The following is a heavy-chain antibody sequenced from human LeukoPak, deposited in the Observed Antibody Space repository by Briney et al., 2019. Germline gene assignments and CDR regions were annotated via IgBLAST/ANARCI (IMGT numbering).Heavy chain of an antibody. J-gene: IGHJ3*02. Sequence: SETLSLTCAVYGGSSSGYYWSWIRQPPGKGLEWIGEINHSGSTNYNPSLKSRVTISVDTSKNQFSLKLSSVTAADTAVYYCARGRSSSWYVRAFDIWGQGTMVTVSS. V-gene: IGHV4-34*01. CDR1: GGSSSGYY. CDR2: INHSGST. CDR3: ARGRSSSWYVRAFDI. D-gene: IGHD6-13*01.